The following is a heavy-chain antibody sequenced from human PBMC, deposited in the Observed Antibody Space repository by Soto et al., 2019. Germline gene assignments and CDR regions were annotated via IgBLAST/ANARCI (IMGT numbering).Heavy chain of an antibody. Sequence: PGGSLRLSCAASGFTFSSYAMSWVRQAPGKGLEWVSAISGSGGSTYYADSVKGRFTISRDNSKNTLYLQMNSLRAEDTAVYYCAKEFSVRARYSYSGMDVWGDGSTVTVSS. D-gene: IGHD3-10*01. V-gene: IGHV3-23*01. CDR1: GFTFSSYA. J-gene: IGHJ6*02. CDR2: ISGSGGST. CDR3: AKEFSVRARYSYSGMDV.